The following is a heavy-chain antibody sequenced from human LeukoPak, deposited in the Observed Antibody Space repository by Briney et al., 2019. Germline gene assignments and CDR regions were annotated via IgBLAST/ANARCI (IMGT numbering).Heavy chain of an antibody. J-gene: IGHJ4*02. CDR3: ARGKYSSGWFDY. D-gene: IGHD6-19*01. Sequence: AGGSLRLSCAASAFNFSSYSMSWVRQAPGKGLEWVSSITTSSTYISYADSVKGRFTISRDNAKNSLYLQMNSLRAEDTAVYYCARGKYSSGWFDYWGQGTLVTVSS. CDR1: AFNFSSYS. V-gene: IGHV3-21*01. CDR2: ITTSSTYI.